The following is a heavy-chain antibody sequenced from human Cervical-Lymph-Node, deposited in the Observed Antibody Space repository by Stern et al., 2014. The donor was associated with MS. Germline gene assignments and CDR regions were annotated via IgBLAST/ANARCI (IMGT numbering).Heavy chain of an antibody. V-gene: IGHV3-7*01. CDR2: IKEDGSEK. J-gene: IGHJ4*02. Sequence: EVQLVESGGGLVQPGGSLRLSCAVSGFTFRSFWMSWVRQAPGKGLEWVTNIKEDGSEKYYVDSVKGRFTVSRDNAKSSLYLHMNSLRAEDTAVYYCAGAYCGGDCPLDYWGQGTLVTVSS. D-gene: IGHD2-21*02. CDR1: GFTFRSFW. CDR3: AGAYCGGDCPLDY.